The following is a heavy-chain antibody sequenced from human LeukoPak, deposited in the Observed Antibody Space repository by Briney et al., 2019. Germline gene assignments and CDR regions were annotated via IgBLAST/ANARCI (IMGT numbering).Heavy chain of an antibody. CDR1: GGSISSGGYY. Sequence: SETLSLTCTVSGGSISSGGYYWSWIRQPPGKGLEWIGYIYHSGSTYYNPSLKSRVTISVDRSKNQFSLKLSSVTAADTAVYYCARDSEISSSSGGNWFDPWGQGTLVTVSS. J-gene: IGHJ5*02. V-gene: IGHV4-30-2*01. CDR3: ARDSEISSSSGGNWFDP. CDR2: IYHSGST. D-gene: IGHD6-6*01.